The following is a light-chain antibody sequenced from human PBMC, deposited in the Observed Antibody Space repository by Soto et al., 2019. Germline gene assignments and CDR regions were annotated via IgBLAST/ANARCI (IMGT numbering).Light chain of an antibody. CDR1: QSVSGW. CDR2: KAS. V-gene: IGKV1-5*03. CDR3: QQYNSYWT. J-gene: IGKJ1*01. Sequence: DIQMTQSPSTLSASLGDTVTVTCRASQSVSGWLAWYQQKPGKAPKLLIYKASSLESGVPSRFSGSGSGTEFTLTISSLQPDDFATYYCQQYNSYWTFGQGTKVDI.